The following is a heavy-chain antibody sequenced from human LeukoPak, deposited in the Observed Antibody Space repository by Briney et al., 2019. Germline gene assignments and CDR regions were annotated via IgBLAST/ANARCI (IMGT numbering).Heavy chain of an antibody. Sequence: AGGSLRLSCAASGFTFSSYAMSWVRQAPGKGLEWVSSFSGSGSSTYYADSVKGRFTISRDNSKNTLYLQMNSLRAEDTALYSCAKDYGGNSDAFDIWGQGTVVTVSS. CDR1: GFTFSSYA. V-gene: IGHV3-23*01. D-gene: IGHD4-23*01. CDR2: FSGSGSST. J-gene: IGHJ3*02. CDR3: AKDYGGNSDAFDI.